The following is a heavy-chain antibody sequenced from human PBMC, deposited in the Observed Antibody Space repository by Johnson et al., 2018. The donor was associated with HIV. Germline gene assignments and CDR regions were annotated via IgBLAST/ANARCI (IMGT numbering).Heavy chain of an antibody. V-gene: IGHV3-66*01. CDR1: GFSVSASY. CDR2: IYRGGAT. CDR3: AREFWGTSSPFDI. D-gene: IGHD3-16*01. J-gene: IGHJ3*02. Sequence: VQLVESGGGVVQPGRSLRLSCAASGFSVSASYMSWLRQAPGKALEWVSVIYRGGATYYAASVQGRFTISRDTAQNSVYLQMNSLRVDDTAVYYCAREFWGTSSPFDIWGQGTMVTVSS.